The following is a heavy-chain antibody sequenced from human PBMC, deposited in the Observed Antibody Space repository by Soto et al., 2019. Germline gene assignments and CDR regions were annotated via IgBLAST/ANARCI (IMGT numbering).Heavy chain of an antibody. V-gene: IGHV3-30*18. CDR3: PKPRQPYNYYFGMDV. CDR2: ISDDGSNK. J-gene: IGHJ6*02. Sequence: QVQLVESGGGVVQPGRSLRLSCAVSGFIFSNYGMHWVRQAPGKGLEWVAVISDDGSNKYYADSVKGRFAISRDSPKNTLYLQMNSLRGEDTAVYYCPKPRQPYNYYFGMDVWGQGTTVTVSS. D-gene: IGHD2-2*01. CDR1: GFIFSNYG.